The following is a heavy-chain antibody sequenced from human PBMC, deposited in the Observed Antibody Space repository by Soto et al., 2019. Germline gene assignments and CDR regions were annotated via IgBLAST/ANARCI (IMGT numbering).Heavy chain of an antibody. CDR3: ARNNLATVTRGGFQH. J-gene: IGHJ1*01. D-gene: IGHD4-17*01. Sequence: SETLSLTCTVSGGSISSSSYYWGWIRQPPGKGLEWIGSIYYSGSTYYNPSLKSRVTISVDTSKNQFSLKLSSVTAADTAVYYCARNNLATVTRGGFQHWGQGTLVTVSS. CDR1: GGSISSSSYY. V-gene: IGHV4-39*01. CDR2: IYYSGST.